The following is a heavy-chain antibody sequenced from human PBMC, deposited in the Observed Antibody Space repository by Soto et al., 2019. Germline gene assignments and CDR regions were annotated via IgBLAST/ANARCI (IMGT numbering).Heavy chain of an antibody. V-gene: IGHV4-59*01. D-gene: IGHD6-13*01. CDR3: AGSGGQQQLFYYYYYGMDV. CDR1: GGSISSYY. Sequence: SETLSLTCTVSGGSISSYYWSWIRQPPGKGLEWIGYIYYSGSTNYNPSLKSRVTISVDTSKNQFSLKLSSVTAADTALYYCAGSGGQQQLFYYYYYGMDVWGQGTTVTVSS. J-gene: IGHJ6*02. CDR2: IYYSGST.